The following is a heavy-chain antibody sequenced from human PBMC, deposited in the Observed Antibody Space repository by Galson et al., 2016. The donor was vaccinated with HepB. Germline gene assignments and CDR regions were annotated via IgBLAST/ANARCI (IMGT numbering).Heavy chain of an antibody. CDR2: IKSRADGGTT. D-gene: IGHD5-12*01. CDR3: ITDPPLKYSGNDFPDY. V-gene: IGHV3-15*01. J-gene: IGHJ4*01. CDR1: GLTFTYAW. Sequence: SLRLSCAASGLTFTYAWMSWVRQAPGKGLEWVGRIKSRADGGTTDYAAPVTGRFTISRDDSKNTLYLQMNSLETEDTAVYYCITDPPLKYSGNDFPDYWGHGTLVTVSS.